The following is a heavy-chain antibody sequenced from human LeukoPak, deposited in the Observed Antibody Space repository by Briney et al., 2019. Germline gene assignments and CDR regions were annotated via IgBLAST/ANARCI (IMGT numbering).Heavy chain of an antibody. J-gene: IGHJ4*02. Sequence: ASLKVSCKASGYRFTSYGISWVRQAHEQGLEWMGWISAYNGNTNYAQKLQGRVTMTTDTSTSTAYMELRSLRSDDTAVYYCARGGDGDILTGLVFDYWGQGTLVTVSS. V-gene: IGHV1-18*01. D-gene: IGHD3-9*01. CDR1: GYRFTSYG. CDR2: ISAYNGNT. CDR3: ARGGDGDILTGLVFDY.